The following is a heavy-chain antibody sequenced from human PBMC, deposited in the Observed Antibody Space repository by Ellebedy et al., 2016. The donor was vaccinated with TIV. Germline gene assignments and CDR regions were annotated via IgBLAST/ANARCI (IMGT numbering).Heavy chain of an antibody. CDR2: ISAYNGNT. V-gene: IGHV1-18*01. CDR3: ARDVGYCSSTSCYALYYYYYGMDV. Sequence: AASVKVSCKASGYTFTSYGISWVRQAPGQGLEWMGWISAYNGNTNYAQKLQGRVTMTTDTSTSTAYMELRSLRSDDTAVYYCARDVGYCSSTSCYALYYYYYGMDVWGQGTTVTVSS. D-gene: IGHD2-2*01. CDR1: GYTFTSYG. J-gene: IGHJ6*02.